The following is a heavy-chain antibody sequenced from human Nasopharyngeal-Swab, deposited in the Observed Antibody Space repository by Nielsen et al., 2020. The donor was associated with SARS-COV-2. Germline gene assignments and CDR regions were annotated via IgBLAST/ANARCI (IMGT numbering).Heavy chain of an antibody. CDR3: AREVVGGLVDS. CDR2: INHSGST. V-gene: IGHV4-34*01. D-gene: IGHD1-26*01. Sequence: WIRQPPGKGLEWIGEINHSGSTNYNPSLKSRGPISVDTSKNHFSLKLNSLTAADTAVYYCAREVVGGLVDSWGQGTLVTVSS. J-gene: IGHJ4*02.